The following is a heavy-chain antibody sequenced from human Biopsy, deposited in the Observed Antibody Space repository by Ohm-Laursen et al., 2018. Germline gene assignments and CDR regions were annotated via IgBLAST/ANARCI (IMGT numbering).Heavy chain of an antibody. CDR2: IYGGGSPV. J-gene: IGHJ3*01. CDR3: ARLNSGTYDASDL. CDR1: GFAFNLYE. Sequence: SLRLSCAASGFAFNLYEMNWVRQAPGMGMEWISYIYGGGSPVSYADSVKGRFTISRDNAQNSLYLHMNSLRAEDTAVYYCARLNSGTYDASDLWGQGTMVIVSS. V-gene: IGHV3-48*03. D-gene: IGHD1-26*01.